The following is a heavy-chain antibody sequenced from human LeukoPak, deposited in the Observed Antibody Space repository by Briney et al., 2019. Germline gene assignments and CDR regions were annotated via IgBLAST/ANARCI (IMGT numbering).Heavy chain of an antibody. J-gene: IGHJ5*02. CDR3: ARQGGDP. CDR1: GYTFTNYW. CDR2: IYTGGSGA. Sequence: GESLKISCKASGYTFTNYWIGWVRQMPGKGLKWMGLIYTGGSGARYSPSFQGQVTISADKSITTAYLQWSSLKTSDTAIYYCARQGGDPWGQGTLVTVSS. V-gene: IGHV5-51*01. D-gene: IGHD3-16*01.